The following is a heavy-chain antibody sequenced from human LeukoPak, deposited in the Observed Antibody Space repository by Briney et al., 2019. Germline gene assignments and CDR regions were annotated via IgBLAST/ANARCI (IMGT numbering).Heavy chain of an antibody. V-gene: IGHV1-2*04. J-gene: IGHJ6*02. CDR2: INPNSGGT. CDR3: ARSYSSSWFLYYYGMDV. D-gene: IGHD6-13*01. CDR1: GNTFTGYY. Sequence: GASVKVSCKTSGNTFTGYYMHWVRQAPGQGLEWMGWINPNSGGTHYAQKFQGWVTMTRDTSISTAYMELSRLRSDDTAVYYCARSYSSSWFLYYYGMDVWGQGTTVTVSS.